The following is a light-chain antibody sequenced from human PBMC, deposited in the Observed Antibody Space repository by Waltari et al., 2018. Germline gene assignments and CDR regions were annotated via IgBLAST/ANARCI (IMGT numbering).Light chain of an antibody. V-gene: IGLV4-69*01. CDR1: SGHSSNV. CDR3: QTGGHGTWV. J-gene: IGLJ3*02. Sequence: QLVLTQSPSASASLGASVKLTCTLSSGHSSNVVAWLPQRPEKGPRYLMKVNSDGGHSKGDEIPDRFSGSSSGAERYLTISSLQSEDEADYYCQTGGHGTWVFGGGTKLTVL. CDR2: VNSDGGH.